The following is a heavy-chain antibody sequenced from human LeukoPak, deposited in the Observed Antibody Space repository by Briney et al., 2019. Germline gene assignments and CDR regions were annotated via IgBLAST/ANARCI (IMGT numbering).Heavy chain of an antibody. V-gene: IGHV3-30*18. CDR2: ISYDGSNK. D-gene: IGHD6-13*01. J-gene: IGHJ4*02. CDR3: AKDRGSWYNNGVDY. CDR1: GFTFSNFG. Sequence: QSGRSLRLSCAASGFTFSNFGMHWVRQAAGKGLEWVAVISYDGSNKYYADSVKGRFTISRDKSKNTLYLQMKSLRAEDTAVYYCAKDRGSWYNNGVDYWGQGTLVTVSS.